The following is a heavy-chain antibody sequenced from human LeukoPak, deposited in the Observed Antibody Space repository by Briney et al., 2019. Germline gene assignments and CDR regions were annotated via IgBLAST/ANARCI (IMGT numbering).Heavy chain of an antibody. CDR2: ISGSGGST. J-gene: IGHJ4*02. CDR3: AKDYAHGYYYDSSGYFDY. V-gene: IGHV3-23*01. Sequence: GGSLRLSCAASGFTFRNSAMSWVRQAPGKGLEWVSAISGSGGSTNYADSVKGRFTISRDNFKNTLFLQMNSLRAEDTAVYYCAKDYAHGYYYDSSGYFDYWGQGTLVTVSS. D-gene: IGHD3-22*01. CDR1: GFTFRNSA.